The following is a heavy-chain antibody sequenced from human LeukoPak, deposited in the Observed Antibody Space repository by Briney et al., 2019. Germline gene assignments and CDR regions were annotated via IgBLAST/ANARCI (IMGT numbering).Heavy chain of an antibody. CDR1: GYSIGSGYY. J-gene: IGHJ4*02. Sequence: SETLSLTCAVSGYSIGSGYYWGWIRQPPGKGLEWIGSIYQSGSTYYNPSLKSRVTISVDTSKNQLSLKLTSVTAADTAVYYCAAYCSGGSCYSDSDYWGQGTLVTVSS. D-gene: IGHD2-15*01. CDR3: AAYCSGGSCYSDSDY. CDR2: IYQSGST. V-gene: IGHV4-38-2*01.